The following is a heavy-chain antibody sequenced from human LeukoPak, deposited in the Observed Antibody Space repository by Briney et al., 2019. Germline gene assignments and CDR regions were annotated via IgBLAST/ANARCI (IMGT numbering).Heavy chain of an antibody. CDR3: AKEVGAYSSDWSFDY. D-gene: IGHD6-13*01. Sequence: GGSLRLSCAASGFTFSSYGMHWVRQAPGKGLEWVAVISYDGSIKYYADSVKGRFTISRDNSKNTLYLQMNSLRTEDTAVYYCAKEVGAYSSDWSFDYWGQGTLVTVSS. CDR2: ISYDGSIK. J-gene: IGHJ4*02. CDR1: GFTFSSYG. V-gene: IGHV3-30*18.